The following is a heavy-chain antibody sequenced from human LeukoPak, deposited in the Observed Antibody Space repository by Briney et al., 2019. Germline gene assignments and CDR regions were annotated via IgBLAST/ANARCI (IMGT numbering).Heavy chain of an antibody. V-gene: IGHV3-23*01. CDR1: GFTFDDYG. J-gene: IGHJ6*03. CDR2: ISGSGGST. Sequence: GGSLRLSCAASGFTFDDYGMSWVRQAPGKGLEWVSAISGSGGSTYYADSVKGRFTISRDNSKNTLYLQMNSLRAEDTAVYYCAKNGRQGYCSGGSCLDYYYMDVWGKGTTVTVSS. D-gene: IGHD2-15*01. CDR3: AKNGRQGYCSGGSCLDYYYMDV.